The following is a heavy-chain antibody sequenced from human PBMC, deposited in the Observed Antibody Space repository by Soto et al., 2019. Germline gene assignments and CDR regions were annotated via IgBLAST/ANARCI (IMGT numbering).Heavy chain of an antibody. V-gene: IGHV3-7*05. D-gene: IGHD2-21*01. CDR3: ARDRRSVIPYTMDV. J-gene: IGHJ6*02. Sequence: GGSLRLSCATSGFTFKNYWMSWVRQAPGKGLEWVANIKQDGSEKYYVDSVKGRFTISRDNAKNSLYLQMNSLRAEDTAVYYCARDRRSVIPYTMDVWGQGTTVTVSS. CDR2: IKQDGSEK. CDR1: GFTFKNYW.